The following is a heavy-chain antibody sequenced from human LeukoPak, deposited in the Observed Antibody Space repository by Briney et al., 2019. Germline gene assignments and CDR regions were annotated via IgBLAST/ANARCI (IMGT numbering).Heavy chain of an antibody. J-gene: IGHJ4*02. CDR2: IYTSGST. CDR1: GGSFSGYY. Sequence: SETLSLTCAVYGGSFSGYYWSWIRQPAGKGLEWIGRIYTSGSTNYNPSLKSRVTMSVDTSKNQFSLKLSSVTAADTAVYYCAGGYYYDSSGYRFDYWGQGTLVTVSS. CDR3: AGGYYYDSSGYRFDY. V-gene: IGHV4-59*10. D-gene: IGHD3-22*01.